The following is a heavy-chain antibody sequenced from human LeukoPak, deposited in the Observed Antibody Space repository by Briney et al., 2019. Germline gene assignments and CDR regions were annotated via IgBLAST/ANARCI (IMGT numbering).Heavy chain of an antibody. CDR3: ARDGSYGSGSDAFDI. D-gene: IGHD3-10*01. CDR2: INLNSGGT. CDR1: GYTFTGYY. Sequence: GASVKVSCKASGYTFTGYYMHWVRQAPGQGLEWMGWINLNSGGTNYAQKLQGRVTMTRDTSISTAYMELSRLRSDDTAVYYCARDGSYGSGSDAFDIWGQGTMVTVSS. V-gene: IGHV1-2*02. J-gene: IGHJ3*02.